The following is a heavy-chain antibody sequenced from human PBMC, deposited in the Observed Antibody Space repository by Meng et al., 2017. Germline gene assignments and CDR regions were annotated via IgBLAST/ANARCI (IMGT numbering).Heavy chain of an antibody. V-gene: IGHV4-34*01. CDR1: GGSFGGYY. CDR3: ARGTRGYSYGNDY. J-gene: IGHJ4*02. Sequence: QVGAGLLKAWATLALTCAVYGGSFGGYYWCWIRQPPGKGLEWIGEINHSGSTNYNPSLKSRVTISVDTSKNQFSLKLSSVTAADTAVYYCARGTRGYSYGNDYWGQGTLVTVSS. D-gene: IGHD5-18*01. CDR2: INHSGST.